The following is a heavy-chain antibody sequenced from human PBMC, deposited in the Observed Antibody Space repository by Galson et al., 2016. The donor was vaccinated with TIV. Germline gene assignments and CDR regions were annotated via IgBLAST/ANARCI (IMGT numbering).Heavy chain of an antibody. J-gene: IGHJ6*02. CDR1: GGSISSYP. CDR2: ISSSGST. V-gene: IGHV4-59*01. D-gene: IGHD1-7*01. CDR3: ARDDWNSEYLHYGMDV. Sequence: ETLSLTCTVSGGSISSYPWSWIRQPLGKGLEWLAYISSSGSTMYNPSLKSRVTISLDTSKKQISLTLSAVTAADSAIYYCARDDWNSEYLHYGMDVWGQGTTVTVAS.